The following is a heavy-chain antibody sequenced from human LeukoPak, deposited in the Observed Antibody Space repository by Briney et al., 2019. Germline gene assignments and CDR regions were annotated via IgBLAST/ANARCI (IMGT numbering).Heavy chain of an antibody. CDR3: ARVGVWFDP. D-gene: IGHD3-10*01. J-gene: IGHJ5*02. V-gene: IGHV3-74*01. CDR2: INSDGSTT. CDR1: GFTFSTYW. Sequence: GGSLRLSCAASGFTFSTYWMQWVRQAPGKGLVWVSRINSDGSTTTYADSVKGRFTISRDNAKNSLYLQMNSLRAEHTAVYYCARVGVWFDPWGQGTLVTVSS.